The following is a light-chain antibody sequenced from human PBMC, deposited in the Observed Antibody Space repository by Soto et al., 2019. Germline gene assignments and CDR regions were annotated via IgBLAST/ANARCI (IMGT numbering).Light chain of an antibody. CDR1: QSVSSSY. V-gene: IGKV3-20*01. CDR3: QQYGRSPPVT. Sequence: ELVLTQSPGTLSLSPGERATLSCRASQSVSSSYLAWYQQKPGQAPRLLIYGASNRATGIPDRFSGSGSGTDFTLTISRLEPEDFAVYFCQQYGRSPPVTFGQGTKVEIK. J-gene: IGKJ2*01. CDR2: GAS.